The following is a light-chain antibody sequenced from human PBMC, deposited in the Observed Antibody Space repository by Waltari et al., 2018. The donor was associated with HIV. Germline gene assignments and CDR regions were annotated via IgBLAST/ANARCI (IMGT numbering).Light chain of an antibody. J-gene: IGLJ2*01. CDR2: EVS. CDR3: SSFTTSNSLL. CDR1: SSDVGAYNS. V-gene: IGLV2-14*01. Sequence: QSALTQPASVSGSPGQSITVSCTGTSSDVGAYNSVSCYQQTPGTSPNLVIYEVSNRTSGMSYRFSGSKLGNAASLTICGRQTEDEGDYYCSSFTTSNSLLFGGWTKVTVL.